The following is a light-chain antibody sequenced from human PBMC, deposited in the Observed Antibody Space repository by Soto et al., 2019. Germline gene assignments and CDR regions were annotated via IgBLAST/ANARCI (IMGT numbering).Light chain of an antibody. CDR3: ASYTTSSTYV. CDR1: SSDVGGYSY. V-gene: IGLV2-14*01. J-gene: IGLJ1*01. Sequence: QSVLTQPASVSGSPGQSIAISCTGTSSDVGGYSYVSWYQQQPGKAPKLVISDVSNRPSGVSDRFSGSKSGNTASLTISELQTEDEADYYCASYTTSSTYVFGTGTKVTVL. CDR2: DVS.